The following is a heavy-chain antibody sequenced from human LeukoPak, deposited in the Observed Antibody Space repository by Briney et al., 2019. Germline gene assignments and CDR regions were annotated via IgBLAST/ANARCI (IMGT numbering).Heavy chain of an antibody. Sequence: GGSLRLSCAASGFTFSSYEVNWVRQAPGKGLEWVSYISSSGSTIYYADSVKGRFTISRDNAKNSLYLQMNSLRAEDTAVYYCATGYGDSHFDYWGQGTLVTVSS. CDR1: GFTFSSYE. D-gene: IGHD4-17*01. CDR3: ATGYGDSHFDY. J-gene: IGHJ4*02. CDR2: ISSSGSTI. V-gene: IGHV3-48*03.